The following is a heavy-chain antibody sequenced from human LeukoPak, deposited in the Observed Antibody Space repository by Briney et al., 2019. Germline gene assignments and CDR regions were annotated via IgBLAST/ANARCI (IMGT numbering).Heavy chain of an antibody. V-gene: IGHV4-59*12. D-gene: IGHD7-27*01. Sequence: SETLSLTCTVSGGSISSYYWSWIRQPPGKGLEWIGYIYYSGSTNHNPSLKSRVTISVDTSKNQFSLKLSSVTAADTAVYYCARGGLTGDLNRGADRGYFDYWGQGTLVTVSS. J-gene: IGHJ4*02. CDR1: GGSISSYY. CDR3: ARGGLTGDLNRGADRGYFDY. CDR2: IYYSGST.